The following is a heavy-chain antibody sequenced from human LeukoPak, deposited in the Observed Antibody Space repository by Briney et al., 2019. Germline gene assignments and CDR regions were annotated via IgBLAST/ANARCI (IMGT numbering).Heavy chain of an antibody. CDR1: GFTVSSNY. Sequence: GGSLRLSCAASGFTVSSNYMSWVRQAPGKGLEWVSVIYSGGSTYYADSVKGRFTISRDNSKNTLYLQMNSLRAEDTAVYYCAKVSPYSSGWFQYGMDVWGQGTTVTVSS. V-gene: IGHV3-53*01. J-gene: IGHJ6*02. CDR3: AKVSPYSSGWFQYGMDV. CDR2: IYSGGST. D-gene: IGHD6-19*01.